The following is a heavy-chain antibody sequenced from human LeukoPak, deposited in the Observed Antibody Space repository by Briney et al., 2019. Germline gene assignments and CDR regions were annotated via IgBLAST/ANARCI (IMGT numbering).Heavy chain of an antibody. J-gene: IGHJ4*02. Sequence: ASVKVSCKASGYTFTGYYMHWVRQAPGQGLEWMGWINPNSGGTNYAQKFQGRVTMTRDTSISTAYMELSRLRSDDTAVYYCARDPDVMAAHFDYWGQGTLVTVSS. D-gene: IGHD5-24*01. V-gene: IGHV1-2*02. CDR1: GYTFTGYY. CDR3: ARDPDVMAAHFDY. CDR2: INPNSGGT.